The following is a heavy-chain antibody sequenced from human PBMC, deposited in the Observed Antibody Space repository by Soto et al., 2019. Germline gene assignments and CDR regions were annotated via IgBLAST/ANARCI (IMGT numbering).Heavy chain of an antibody. CDR1: GYSFTSYW. CDR2: IDPSDSYT. V-gene: IGHV5-10-1*01. CDR3: ARHRWELDDYYYYGMDV. Sequence: PGESLKISCKGSGYSFTSYWISWVRQMPGKGLEWMGRIDPSDSYTNYSPSFQGHVTISADKSISTAYLQWSSLKASDTAMYYCARHRWELDDYYYYGMDVWGQGTTVTVSS. D-gene: IGHD1-26*01. J-gene: IGHJ6*02.